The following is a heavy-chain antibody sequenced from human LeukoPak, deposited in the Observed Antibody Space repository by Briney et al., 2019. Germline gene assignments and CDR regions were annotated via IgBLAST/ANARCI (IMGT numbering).Heavy chain of an antibody. CDR1: GGSISSGDYY. Sequence: SETLSLTCTVSGGSISSGDYYWSWIRQPPGKGLEWIGYIYYSGSTYYNPSLKSRVTISVDTSKNQFSLKLSSVTAADTAVYYCARGVGTGPVDYWGQGTLVIVSS. J-gene: IGHJ4*02. V-gene: IGHV4-30-4*08. D-gene: IGHD4-23*01. CDR2: IYYSGST. CDR3: ARGVGTGPVDY.